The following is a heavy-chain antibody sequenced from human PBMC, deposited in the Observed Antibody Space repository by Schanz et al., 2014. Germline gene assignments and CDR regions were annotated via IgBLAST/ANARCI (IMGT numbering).Heavy chain of an antibody. D-gene: IGHD3-3*01. CDR3: ARGRVIYDFWSGYFAS. J-gene: IGHJ4*02. Sequence: QVQLLQWGAGLLKASETLSLTCGVYDGSITDYYWSWIRQSPGKGLEWIGEVTHSGRTTYNPSLQRRVTMSVATSKNHFSLKLSSMTAADTAVYFCARGRVIYDFWSGYFASWGQGTLVTVSS. CDR1: DGSITDYY. CDR2: VTHSGRT. V-gene: IGHV4-34*02.